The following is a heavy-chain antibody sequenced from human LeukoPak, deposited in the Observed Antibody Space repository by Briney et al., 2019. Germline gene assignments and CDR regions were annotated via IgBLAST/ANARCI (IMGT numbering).Heavy chain of an antibody. CDR3: ARGAIVATISGYYYYYMDV. CDR1: GGSIGSYY. V-gene: IGHV4-59*01. CDR2: IYYSGST. Sequence: PSETLSLTCTVSGGSIGSYYWSWIRQPPGKGLEWIGYIYYSGSTNNNPSLKSRVTTSVDTSKNQFPLKLSSVTAADTAVYYCARGAIVATISGYYYYYMDVWGKGTTVTVSS. D-gene: IGHD5-12*01. J-gene: IGHJ6*03.